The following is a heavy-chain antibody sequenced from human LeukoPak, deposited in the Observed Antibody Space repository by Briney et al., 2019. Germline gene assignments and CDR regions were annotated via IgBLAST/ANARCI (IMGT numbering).Heavy chain of an antibody. D-gene: IGHD2-15*01. CDR1: GGFISSYY. J-gene: IGHJ3*02. CDR3: ARRWAVDDAFNI. Sequence: SETLSLTCNVSGGFISSYYWNWIRQPPGKGLEWIGYVYSTGSTGSTNYNPSLKSRVTISVDTSKSQFSLKLTSVTAADTAVYYCARRWAVDDAFNIWGQGTVVTVSS. V-gene: IGHV4-59*08. CDR2: VYSTGSTGST.